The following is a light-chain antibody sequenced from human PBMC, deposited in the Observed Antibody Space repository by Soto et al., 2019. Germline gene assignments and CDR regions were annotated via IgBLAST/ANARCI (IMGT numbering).Light chain of an antibody. V-gene: IGKV1-27*01. Sequence: DIPMTPSPSSLSASVGGRVAITCRASQDISNFLNWYQQKPGKVPKLLISGISTLQSGVPSRFSGSGYGTEFTLTISNLQPEDVATYYCQKYNTAPLTFGGGTKVDIK. J-gene: IGKJ4*01. CDR3: QKYNTAPLT. CDR2: GIS. CDR1: QDISNF.